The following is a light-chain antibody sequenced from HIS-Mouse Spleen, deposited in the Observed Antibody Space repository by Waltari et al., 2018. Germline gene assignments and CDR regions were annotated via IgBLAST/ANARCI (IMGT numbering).Light chain of an antibody. CDR3: CSYAGSSTFVV. Sequence: QSALTQPASVSGSPGQSITISCTGTSSDVGSYNLVSWYQQHPGKAPKLLIYEGSKRPSGVYNRFSGSKSGTTASLPISGLQAEDEADYYCCSYAGSSTFVVFGGGTKLTVL. CDR2: EGS. CDR1: SSDVGSYNL. J-gene: IGLJ2*01. V-gene: IGLV2-23*01.